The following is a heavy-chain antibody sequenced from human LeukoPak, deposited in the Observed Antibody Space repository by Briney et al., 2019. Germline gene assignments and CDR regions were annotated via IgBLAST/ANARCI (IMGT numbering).Heavy chain of an antibody. V-gene: IGHV3-11*01. CDR1: GFTFSDYY. D-gene: IGHD6-19*01. CDR2: ISSSGSTI. CDR3: ARWQWLVSAFDY. Sequence: GGSLRLSCAASGFTFSDYYMSWIRQAPGKGLEWVSYISSSGSTIYYADSVKGRFTISRDNSKNTLYLQMNSLRAEDTAVYYCARWQWLVSAFDYWGQGTLVTVSS. J-gene: IGHJ4*02.